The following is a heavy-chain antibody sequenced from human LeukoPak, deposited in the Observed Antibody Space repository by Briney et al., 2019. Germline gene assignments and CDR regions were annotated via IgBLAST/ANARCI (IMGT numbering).Heavy chain of an antibody. V-gene: IGHV4-34*01. CDR1: VGSFSGYY. CDR3: ARLAYCGGDCHSGAFDI. D-gene: IGHD2-21*02. CDR2: INHSGST. J-gene: IGHJ3*02. Sequence: SETLSLTCAVYVGSFSGYYWSWIRQPPGKGLEWIGEINHSGSTNYNPSLKSRVTISVDTSKNQFSLKLSSVTAADTAVYYCARLAYCGGDCHSGAFDIWGQGTMVTVSS.